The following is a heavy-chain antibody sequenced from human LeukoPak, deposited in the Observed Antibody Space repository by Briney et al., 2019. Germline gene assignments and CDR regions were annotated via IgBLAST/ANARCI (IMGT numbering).Heavy chain of an antibody. J-gene: IGHJ6*03. D-gene: IGHD4-17*01. Sequence: SETLSLTCTVSGGSISSYYWSWIRQPPGKGLESIGYIYYSGSTNYNPSLKSRVTISVDTSKNQFSLKLSSVTAADTAVYYCARLHGDYVPYYYYMDVWGKGTTVTVSS. CDR3: ARLHGDYVPYYYYMDV. V-gene: IGHV4-59*01. CDR2: IYYSGST. CDR1: GGSISSYY.